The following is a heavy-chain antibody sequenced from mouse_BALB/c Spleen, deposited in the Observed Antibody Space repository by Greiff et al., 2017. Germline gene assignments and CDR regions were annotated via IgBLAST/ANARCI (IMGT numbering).Heavy chain of an antibody. V-gene: IGHV1S81*02. Sequence: QVQLQQSGAELVKPGASVKLSCKASGYTFTSYWMHWVKQRPGQGLEWIGEINPSNGRTNYNEKFKSKATLTVDKSSSTAYMQLSSLTSEDSAVYYCASAYGSSYHWYFDVWGAGTTVTVSS. D-gene: IGHD1-1*01. J-gene: IGHJ1*01. CDR3: ASAYGSSYHWYFDV. CDR2: INPSNGRT. CDR1: GYTFTSYW.